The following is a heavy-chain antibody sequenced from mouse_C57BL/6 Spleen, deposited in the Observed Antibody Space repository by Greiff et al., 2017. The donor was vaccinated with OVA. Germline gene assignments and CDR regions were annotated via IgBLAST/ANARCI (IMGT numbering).Heavy chain of an antibody. CDR2: INPSTGGT. D-gene: IGHD1-1*01. J-gene: IGHJ4*01. CDR3: ARRGRSLYYAMDY. Sequence: VQLKESGPELVKPGASVKISCKASGYSFTGYYMNWVKQSPEKSLEWIGEINPSTGGTTYNQKFKAKATLTVDKSSSTAYMQRKSLTSEDSAVYYCARRGRSLYYAMDYWGQGTSVTVSS. CDR1: GYSFTGYY. V-gene: IGHV1-42*01.